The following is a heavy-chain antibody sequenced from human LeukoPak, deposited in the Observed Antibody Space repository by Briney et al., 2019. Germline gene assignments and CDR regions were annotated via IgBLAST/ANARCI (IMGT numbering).Heavy chain of an antibody. J-gene: IGHJ3*02. CDR1: GFTFSNYG. V-gene: IGHV3-30*02. CDR2: IRYDGSNK. D-gene: IGHD2-21*02. CDR3: AKDRGDSGALNI. Sequence: GGSLRLSCAASGFTFSNYGMHWVRQAPGKGLEWVAFIRYDGSNKYYADSVKGRLTISRDNSKNTLYLQMNSLRAEGTAVYYCAKDRGDSGALNIWGKGTMVTSS.